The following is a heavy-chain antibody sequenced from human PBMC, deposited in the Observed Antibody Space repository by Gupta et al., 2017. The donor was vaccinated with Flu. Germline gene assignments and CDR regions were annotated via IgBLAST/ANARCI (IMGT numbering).Heavy chain of an antibody. D-gene: IGHD3-3*01. CDR2: ISYDGSNK. Sequence: QVQLVESGGGVVQPGRSLRLSCAASGFTFSSYGMHWVRPAPGKGLEWVAVISYDGSNKYYADSVKGRFTISRDKSKNTLYLQMNSLRAEDTAVYYCAKDGSRWGGITFFGVGSDPRVNGMDVWGQGTTVTVSS. CDR3: AKDGSRWGGITFFGVGSDPRVNGMDV. J-gene: IGHJ6*02. CDR1: GFTFSSYG. V-gene: IGHV3-30*18.